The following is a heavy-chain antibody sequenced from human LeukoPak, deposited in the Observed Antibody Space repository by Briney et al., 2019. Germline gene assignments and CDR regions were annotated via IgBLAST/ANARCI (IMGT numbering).Heavy chain of an antibody. D-gene: IGHD5-18*01. Sequence: SETLSLTCTVSGGSISSGDYYWSWIRQPPGKGLEWIGYIYYSGSTYYNPSLKSRVTISVDTSKNQFSLKLSSVTAADTAVYYCARGGGYSYGYPPGSYWGQGTLVTVSS. V-gene: IGHV4-30-4*01. J-gene: IGHJ4*02. CDR2: IYYSGST. CDR1: GGSISSGDYY. CDR3: ARGGGYSYGYPPGSY.